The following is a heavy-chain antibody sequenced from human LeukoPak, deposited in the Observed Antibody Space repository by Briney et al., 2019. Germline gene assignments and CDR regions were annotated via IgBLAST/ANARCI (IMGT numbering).Heavy chain of an antibody. Sequence: SLRLSCAASGFTLSSYEVSWVRQAPGKRLEWLSYSNSNGETTYDAVSVKGRFTSSRDNAKNSLYMQMNSLRAEDTAVYYCARQLGYSYGYAFDYWGQGTLVTVSS. J-gene: IGHJ4*02. CDR3: ARQLGYSYGYAFDY. CDR2: SNSNGETT. CDR1: GFTLSSYE. D-gene: IGHD5-18*01. V-gene: IGHV3-48*03.